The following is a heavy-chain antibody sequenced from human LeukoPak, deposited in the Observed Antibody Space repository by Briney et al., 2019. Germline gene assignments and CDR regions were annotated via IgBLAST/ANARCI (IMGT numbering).Heavy chain of an antibody. D-gene: IGHD3-22*01. Sequence: GGSLRLSCSASGFTFSTYTMHWVRQAPGKGLEYVSAISSNGGTTNYADSVKGRFTISRDNSKNTLYLQMNSLRAEDTAVYYCAKDGDNYYDSSGYYPRLFDYWGQGTLVTVSS. CDR2: ISSNGGTT. CDR1: GFTFSTYT. V-gene: IGHV3-64*04. J-gene: IGHJ4*02. CDR3: AKDGDNYYDSSGYYPRLFDY.